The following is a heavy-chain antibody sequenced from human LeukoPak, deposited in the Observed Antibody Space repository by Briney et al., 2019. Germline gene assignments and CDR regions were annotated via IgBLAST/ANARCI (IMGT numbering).Heavy chain of an antibody. D-gene: IGHD3-22*01. CDR1: RGSISTYY. CDR3: ARGRPDPQNSDYWDY. V-gene: IGHV4-59*13. Sequence: PSETLSLTCTISRGSISTYYWSWIRQTPGTTLEWMGNIHYTGRTRYNPSLESRVTMSLDTPKNEFSLRLTSMTAADSAVYYCARGRPDPQNSDYWDYWGQGILVTVFS. CDR2: IHYTGRT. J-gene: IGHJ4*02.